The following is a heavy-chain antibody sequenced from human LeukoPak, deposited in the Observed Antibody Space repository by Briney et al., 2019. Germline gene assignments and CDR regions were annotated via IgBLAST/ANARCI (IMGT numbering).Heavy chain of an antibody. CDR1: GYTFTGYY. Sequence: ASVKVSCKASGYTFTGYYMHWVRQAPGQGLEWMGRINPNSGGTNYAQKFQGRVTMTRDTSISTAYMEVIILRSGDTAVYYCARGRLDSSSWYGADAFDIWGQGTMVTVSS. CDR2: INPNSGGT. J-gene: IGHJ3*02. D-gene: IGHD6-13*01. V-gene: IGHV1-2*06. CDR3: ARGRLDSSSWYGADAFDI.